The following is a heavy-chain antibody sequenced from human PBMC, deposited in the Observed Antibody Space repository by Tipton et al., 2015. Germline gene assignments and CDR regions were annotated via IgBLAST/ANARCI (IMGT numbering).Heavy chain of an antibody. CDR2: IDDSGTT. J-gene: IGHJ4*02. CDR1: GASMLNYY. CDR3: ARGGSMSTDEFVD. V-gene: IGHV4-59*01. Sequence: TLSLTCTVSGASMLNYYWNWIRLSPGKGLEWVGSIDDSGTTNYNPSLKSRLSMSVDTAKKQFFLKLHSVSTADAAHYYCARGGSMSTDEFVDWGQGTLVTVSS. D-gene: IGHD5/OR15-5a*01.